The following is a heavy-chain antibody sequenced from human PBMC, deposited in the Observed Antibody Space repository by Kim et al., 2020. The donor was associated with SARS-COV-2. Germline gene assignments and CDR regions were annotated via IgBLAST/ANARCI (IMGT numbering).Heavy chain of an antibody. D-gene: IGHD6-13*01. CDR2: IYYSGST. V-gene: IGHV4-59*01. J-gene: IGHJ3*02. Sequence: SETLSLTCTVSGGSISSYYWSWIRQPPGKGLEWIGYIYYSGSTNYNPSLKSRVTISVDTSKNQFSLKLSSVTAADTAVYYCAREQQGGAFDIWGQGTMVTVSS. CDR3: AREQQGGAFDI. CDR1: GGSISSYY.